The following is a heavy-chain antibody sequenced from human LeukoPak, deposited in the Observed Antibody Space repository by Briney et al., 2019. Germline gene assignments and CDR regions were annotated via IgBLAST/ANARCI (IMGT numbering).Heavy chain of an antibody. CDR2: ISSSSSYI. CDR1: GFTFSNYN. CDR3: ARGDSEGMDY. V-gene: IGHV3-21*01. J-gene: IGHJ4*02. Sequence: PGGSLRLSCAASGFTFSNYNMNWVRRAPGKGLEWVSSISSSSSYIYYADSVKGRFTISRDNANNSLYLQMNSLRAEDTTVYYCARGDSEGMDYWGQGTLVTVSS.